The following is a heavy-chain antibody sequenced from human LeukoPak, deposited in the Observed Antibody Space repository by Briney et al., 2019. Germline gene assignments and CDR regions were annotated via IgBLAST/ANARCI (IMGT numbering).Heavy chain of an antibody. CDR2: IMASGST. Sequence: PSETLSLTCTVSGGSITSYSWSWIRQPAGKGLEWIGRIMASGSTNYNPSLKSRVTMSVDTSKNQFFLKLTSVTAADTAVYYCTRDRKGGYFDYWGQGTLVTVSS. CDR1: GGSITSYS. J-gene: IGHJ4*02. CDR3: TRDRKGGYFDY. V-gene: IGHV4-4*07. D-gene: IGHD3-16*01.